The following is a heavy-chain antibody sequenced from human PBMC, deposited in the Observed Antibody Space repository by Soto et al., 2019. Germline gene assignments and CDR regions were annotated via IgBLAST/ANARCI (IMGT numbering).Heavy chain of an antibody. CDR3: ARYQLLWGAFDI. V-gene: IGHV1-18*01. CDR1: GYTFTSYG. J-gene: IGHJ3*02. D-gene: IGHD2-2*01. CDR2: ISAYNGNT. Sequence: QVQLVQSGAEVKKPGASVKVSCKASGYTFTSYGISWVRQAPGQGLEWMGWISAYNGNTKYAQKLQGSDTMTTDTSTITAYMEVRSLRSADTAVYCWARYQLLWGAFDIGGQGTMVTVSS.